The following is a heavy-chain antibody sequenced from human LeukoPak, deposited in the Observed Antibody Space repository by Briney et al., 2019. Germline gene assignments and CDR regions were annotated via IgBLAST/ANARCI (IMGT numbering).Heavy chain of an antibody. CDR1: GFTFSNAW. CDR3: TTDFYYDSSGYSWYFDY. J-gene: IGHJ4*02. CDR2: MKSKTDGGTT. D-gene: IGHD3-22*01. V-gene: IGHV3-15*01. Sequence: GGSLRLSCAASGFTFSNAWMSWVRQAPGKGLEWVGRMKSKTDGGTTDYAAPVKGRFTISRDDSKNTLYLQMNSLKTEDTAVYYCTTDFYYDSSGYSWYFDYWGQGTLVTVSS.